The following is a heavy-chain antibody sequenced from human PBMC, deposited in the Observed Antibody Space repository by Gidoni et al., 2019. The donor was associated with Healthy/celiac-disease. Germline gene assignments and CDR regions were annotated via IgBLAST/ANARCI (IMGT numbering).Heavy chain of an antibody. Sequence: QVQLQESGPGLVKPSETLSLTCAVSGYSISSGYYWGWIRQPPGKGLEWIGSIYHSGSTYYNPSLKSRVTISVDTSKNQFSLKLSSVTAADTAVYYCARAEWELRGQAFDIWGQGTMVTVSS. CDR3: ARAEWELRGQAFDI. CDR2: IYHSGST. D-gene: IGHD1-26*01. V-gene: IGHV4-38-2*01. J-gene: IGHJ3*02. CDR1: GYSISSGYY.